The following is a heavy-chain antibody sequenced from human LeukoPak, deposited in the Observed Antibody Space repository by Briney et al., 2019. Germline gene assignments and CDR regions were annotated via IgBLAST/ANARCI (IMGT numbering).Heavy chain of an antibody. CDR1: GFTLGSHD. D-gene: IGHD1-26*01. Sequence: GGSLRLSCTASGFTLGSHDMHWVRQIPGQGLEWVAAVSSGFHAFFADSVKGRFTISRDNAKNSLYLQMESLSAEDTAVYYCARESGIMVGDYYYYYMDVWGIGTTVTVSS. V-gene: IGHV3-13*01. CDR3: ARESGIMVGDYYYYYMDV. CDR2: VSSGFHA. J-gene: IGHJ6*03.